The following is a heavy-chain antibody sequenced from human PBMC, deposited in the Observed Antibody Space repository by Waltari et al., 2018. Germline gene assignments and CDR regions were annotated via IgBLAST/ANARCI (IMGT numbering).Heavy chain of an antibody. D-gene: IGHD2-2*02. CDR1: GFIFSDYP. Sequence: QVQLVESGGGVVQPGGSLTLSCVASGFIFSDYPMQWVRNVPGKGLQWLAILSSDGTTRRFADSVKGRFSISRDNSKNMLYLQMNSLRVDDTAYYFCATNEIPWHWGQGTLVTVSS. CDR3: ATNEIPWH. V-gene: IGHV3-30*14. J-gene: IGHJ4*02. CDR2: LSSDGTTR.